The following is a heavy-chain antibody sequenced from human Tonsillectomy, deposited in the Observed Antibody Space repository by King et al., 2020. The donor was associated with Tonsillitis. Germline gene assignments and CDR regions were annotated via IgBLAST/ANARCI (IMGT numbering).Heavy chain of an antibody. J-gene: IGHJ4*02. Sequence: LQLQESGPGLVKPSETLSLTCTVSGGSISSSSYYWGWIRQPPGKGLEWIGSIYYSGSTYYNPSLKSRVTISVDTSKNQFSLKLSSVTAADTAVYYCARLSLWGMQLPEFFDYWGQGTLVTVSS. V-gene: IGHV4-39*01. D-gene: IGHD3-16*01. CDR2: IYYSGST. CDR1: GGSISSSSYY. CDR3: ARLSLWGMQLPEFFDY.